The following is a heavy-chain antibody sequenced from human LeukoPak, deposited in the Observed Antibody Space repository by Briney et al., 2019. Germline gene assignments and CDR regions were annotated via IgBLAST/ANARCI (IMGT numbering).Heavy chain of an antibody. J-gene: IGHJ5*02. CDR1: GGSISSYY. D-gene: IGHD4-11*01. Sequence: SETLSLTCTVSGGSISSYYWSWVRQPAGKGLEWIGRIYTSGSTNYNPSLKSRVTMSVDTSKNQFSLNLSSVTAADMAVYYCARALDYSNYGWFDPWGQGTLVTVSS. CDR3: ARALDYSNYGWFDP. V-gene: IGHV4-4*07. CDR2: IYTSGST.